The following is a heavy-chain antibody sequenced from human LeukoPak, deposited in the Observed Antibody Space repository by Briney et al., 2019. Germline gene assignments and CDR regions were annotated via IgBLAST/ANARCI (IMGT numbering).Heavy chain of an antibody. D-gene: IGHD6-13*01. J-gene: IGHJ5*02. Sequence: GGSLRLSCAASGFTFSSYAMQWVRQAPGKGLEWGAVISYDGSNKYYADSVKGRFTIPRDNSKNTLYLQMNSLRAEDTAVYYCARDGIAAAGYNWFDPWGQGTLVTVSS. CDR1: GFTFSSYA. CDR3: ARDGIAAAGYNWFDP. V-gene: IGHV3-30-3*01. CDR2: ISYDGSNK.